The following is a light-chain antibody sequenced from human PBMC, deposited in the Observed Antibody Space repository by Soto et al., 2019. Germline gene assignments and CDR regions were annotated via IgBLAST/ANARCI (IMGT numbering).Light chain of an antibody. CDR2: EVS. J-gene: IGLJ1*01. Sequence: QSVLTQPASVSGTPGRSITISCTGSNSDVGGYNYVSWYQQHPGKAPKLMIYEVSNRPSGVSNRFSGSKSGNTASLTISGLQAEDEADYYCSSYTSSSTLVVFGTGTRSPS. V-gene: IGLV2-14*01. CDR3: SSYTSSSTLVV. CDR1: NSDVGGYNY.